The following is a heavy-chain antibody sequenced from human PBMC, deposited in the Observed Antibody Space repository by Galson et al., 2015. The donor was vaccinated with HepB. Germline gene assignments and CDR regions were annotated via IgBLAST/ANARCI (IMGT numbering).Heavy chain of an antibody. D-gene: IGHD6-19*01. Sequence: SVKVSCKGSGYTFTSNGISWVRQAPGQGLEWMGWISPHNGNTNYAQKFLGRVTMTTDASTSTADMELRSPRSDDTAVYYCARDPGYSSGWYPLYGMDVWGQGTTVTVSS. CDR2: ISPHNGNT. CDR3: ARDPGYSSGWYPLYGMDV. CDR1: GYTFTSNG. V-gene: IGHV1-18*04. J-gene: IGHJ6*02.